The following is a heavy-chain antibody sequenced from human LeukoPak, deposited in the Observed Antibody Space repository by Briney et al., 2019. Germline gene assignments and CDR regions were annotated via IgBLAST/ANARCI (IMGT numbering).Heavy chain of an antibody. J-gene: IGHJ3*02. V-gene: IGHV3-53*01. CDR2: IYSGGST. D-gene: IGHD5-18*01. CDR1: GFTVSSNY. CDR3: ARSRGYSYGYTDAFDI. Sequence: GRSLRLSCAASGFTVSSNYMSWVRQAPGKGLEWVSVIYSGGSTYYADSVKGRFTISRDNSKNTLYLQMNSLRAEDTAVYYCARSRGYSYGYTDAFDIWGQGTMVTVSS.